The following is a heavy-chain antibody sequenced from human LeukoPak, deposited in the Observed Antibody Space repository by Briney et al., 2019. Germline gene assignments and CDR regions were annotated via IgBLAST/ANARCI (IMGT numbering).Heavy chain of an antibody. CDR3: ARDGYYYDRSGYYYYFFDY. J-gene: IGHJ4*02. CDR1: GFTVSTNC. V-gene: IGHV3-53*01. D-gene: IGHD3-22*01. Sequence: PGGSLRLSCAASGFTVSTNCMTWVRQAPGKGLEWVSTIYSGGTTYYADSVMGRSTISRDNSKNTLYLQMNSLRAEDTAVYYCARDGYYYDRSGYYYYFFDYWGQGTLVTVSS. CDR2: IYSGGTT.